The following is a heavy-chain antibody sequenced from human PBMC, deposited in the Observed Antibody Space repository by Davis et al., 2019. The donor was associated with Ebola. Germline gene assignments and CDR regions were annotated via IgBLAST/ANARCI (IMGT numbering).Heavy chain of an antibody. CDR2: ISATEAHT. Sequence: GESLKISCAASGFTFRNYDISSVRQVPGKGLEWVSTISATEAHTHSSDSVKGRFTIARDNSKDTLYLQMNSLRADDTATYYCARFCHYTDCSYCDYWGQGTMVAVSS. J-gene: IGHJ4*02. V-gene: IGHV3-23*01. CDR1: GFTFRNYD. D-gene: IGHD3-3*01. CDR3: ARFCHYTDCSYCDY.